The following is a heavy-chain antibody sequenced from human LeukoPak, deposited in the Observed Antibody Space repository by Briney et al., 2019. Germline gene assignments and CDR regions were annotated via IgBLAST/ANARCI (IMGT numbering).Heavy chain of an antibody. CDR2: LYYRGST. V-gene: IGHV4-61*01. J-gene: IGHJ4*02. CDR1: GGSVSSGSYY. D-gene: IGHD3-3*01. Sequence: SETLSVTCTVSGGSVSSGSYYWSWIRQPPGKGLEWIGYLYYRGSTNYNPSLKSRVTISVDTSKNQFSLKLTSVTAADTAVYYCARDRDDSNFFDYWGQGTLVTVSS. CDR3: ARDRDDSNFFDY.